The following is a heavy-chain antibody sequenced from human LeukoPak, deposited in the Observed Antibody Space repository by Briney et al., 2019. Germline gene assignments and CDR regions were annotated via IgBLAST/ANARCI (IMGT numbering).Heavy chain of an antibody. D-gene: IGHD3-22*01. Sequence: SETLSLTCTVSGGSISSYYWSWIRQPPGKGLEGIGYIYYSGSTNYNPSLKSRVTISVDTSKNQFSLKLSSVTAADTAVYYCASGTYYYDSSGVRYDYWGQGTLVTVSS. J-gene: IGHJ4*02. CDR3: ASGTYYYDSSGVRYDY. CDR2: IYYSGST. V-gene: IGHV4-59*01. CDR1: GGSISSYY.